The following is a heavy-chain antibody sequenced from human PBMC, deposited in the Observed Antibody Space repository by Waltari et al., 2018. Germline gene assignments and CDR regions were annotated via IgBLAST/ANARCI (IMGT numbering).Heavy chain of an antibody. CDR2: IYHSGST. J-gene: IGHJ4*02. D-gene: IGHD6-25*01. CDR3: AGPRLLDY. CDR1: GYSISSGYY. Sequence: QVQLQESGSGLVKPSETLSLTCTVSGYSISSGYYWGWIRQPPGKGLEWIGSIYHSGSTYYNPSLKSRVTISVDTSENQFSLKLSSVTAADTAVYYCAGPRLLDYWGQGTLVTVSS. V-gene: IGHV4-38-2*02.